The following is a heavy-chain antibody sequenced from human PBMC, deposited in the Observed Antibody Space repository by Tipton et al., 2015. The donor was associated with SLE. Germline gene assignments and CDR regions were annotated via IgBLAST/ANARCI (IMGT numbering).Heavy chain of an antibody. CDR2: IWYDGSNK. J-gene: IGHJ4*02. D-gene: IGHD6-19*01. CDR3: AKGSGWYCDY. CDR1: GLTFSSYG. Sequence: SLRLSCAASGLTFSSYGMHWVRQAPGKGLEWVAVIWYDGSNKYYADSVKGRFTISRDNSKNTLYLQMNSLRAEDTAVYYCAKGSGWYCDYWGQGTLVTVSS. V-gene: IGHV3-30*18.